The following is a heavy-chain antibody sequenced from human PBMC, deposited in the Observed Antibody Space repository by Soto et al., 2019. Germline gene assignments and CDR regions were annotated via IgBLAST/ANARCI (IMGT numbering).Heavy chain of an antibody. CDR3: AAETSGSYYYYGMDV. CDR2: IVVGSGNT. V-gene: IGHV1-58*01. Sequence: QMQLVQSGPEVKKPGTSVKVSCKASGFTFTSSAVQWVRQARGQRLEWIGWIVVGSGNTNYAQKFQERVTITRDMSTSPAYMELSSLRSEDTDVYYCAAETSGSYYYYGMDVWGQGTTVTVSS. D-gene: IGHD3-22*01. CDR1: GFTFTSSA. J-gene: IGHJ6*02.